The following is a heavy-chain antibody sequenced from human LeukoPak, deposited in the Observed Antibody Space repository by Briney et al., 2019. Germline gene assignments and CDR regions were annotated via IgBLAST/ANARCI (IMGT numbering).Heavy chain of an antibody. D-gene: IGHD6-19*01. Sequence: GGSLRLSCAASGFTFSSYAMSWVRQAPGKGLEWVSAISGSGGSTYYADSVKGRFTISRDKSKNTLYLQMNSLRAEDTAVYYCAKDSSGWPTDYYYGMDVWGQGTTVTVSS. CDR3: AKDSSGWPTDYYYGMDV. J-gene: IGHJ6*02. V-gene: IGHV3-23*01. CDR2: ISGSGGST. CDR1: GFTFSSYA.